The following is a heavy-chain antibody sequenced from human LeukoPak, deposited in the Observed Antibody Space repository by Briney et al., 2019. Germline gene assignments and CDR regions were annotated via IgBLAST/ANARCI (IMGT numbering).Heavy chain of an antibody. CDR2: ISSSGSTI. J-gene: IGHJ3*02. CDR1: KVTFSSYE. CDR3: AKSNVKYYYDSSGYLLAFDI. V-gene: IGHV3-48*03. D-gene: IGHD3-22*01. Sequence: PGGSLRLSCAASKVTFSSYEMNWVRQAPGKGLEWVSYISSSGSTIYYADSVKGRFTISRDNAKNSLYLQMNSLRAEDMALYYCAKSNVKYYYDSSGYLLAFDIWGQGTMVTVSS.